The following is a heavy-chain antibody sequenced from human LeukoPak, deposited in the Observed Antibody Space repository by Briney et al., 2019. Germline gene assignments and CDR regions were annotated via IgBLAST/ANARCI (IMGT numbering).Heavy chain of an antibody. J-gene: IGHJ5*02. Sequence: SETLSLTCTVSGGSIGSSRYYWGWIRQPPGKGLEWIGSIYYSGSTYYSPSLKSRVTISVDTSKNQFSLKLNSVTAADTAVYYCARGEGTGYLFNWFDPWGQGTPVTVSS. CDR1: GGSIGSSRYY. CDR3: ARGEGTGYLFNWFDP. V-gene: IGHV4-39*01. CDR2: IYYSGST. D-gene: IGHD3-9*01.